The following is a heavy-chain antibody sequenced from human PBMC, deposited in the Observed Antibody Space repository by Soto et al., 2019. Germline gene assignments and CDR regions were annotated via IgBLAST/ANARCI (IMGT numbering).Heavy chain of an antibody. J-gene: IGHJ4*02. V-gene: IGHV1-46*01. CDR3: ARVAAPYYYDSSGFWGTDY. D-gene: IGHD3-22*01. CDR2: INPSGGST. CDR1: GYTFTSYY. Sequence: QVQLVQSGAEVKKPGASVKVSCKASGYTFTSYYMHWVRQAPGQGLEWMGIINPSGGSTSYAQKFRGRVTMTRDTSTSTVYMELSSLRSEDTAVYYCARVAAPYYYDSSGFWGTDYWGQGTLVTVSS.